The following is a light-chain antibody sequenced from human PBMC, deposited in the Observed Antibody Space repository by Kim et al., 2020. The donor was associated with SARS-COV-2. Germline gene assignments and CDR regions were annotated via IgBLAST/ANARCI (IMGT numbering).Light chain of an antibody. V-gene: IGKV3-20*01. J-gene: IGKJ4*01. CDR2: DAS. CDR3: QQYGSSRALT. Sequence: PGERATLSCRASQSVTSGYLAWYQQKPGQAPRLVIYDASSRATGIPDRFSGSGSGTDFTLTISRLEPEDFAVYYCQQYGSSRALTFGGGTKVDIK. CDR1: QSVTSGY.